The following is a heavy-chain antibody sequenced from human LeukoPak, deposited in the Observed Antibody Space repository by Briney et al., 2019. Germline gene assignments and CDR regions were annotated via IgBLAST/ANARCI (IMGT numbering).Heavy chain of an antibody. CDR2: INHSGST. CDR3: ARGAAVAGTRNWFDP. V-gene: IGHV4-34*01. D-gene: IGHD6-19*01. Sequence: PSETLSLTCAVYGGSFSGYYWSWIRQPPGKGLEWIGEINHSGSTNYNPSLKSRVTISVDTSKNQFSLKLSSVTAADTAVYYCARGAAVAGTRNWFDPWGQGTLVTVSS. J-gene: IGHJ5*02. CDR1: GGSFSGYY.